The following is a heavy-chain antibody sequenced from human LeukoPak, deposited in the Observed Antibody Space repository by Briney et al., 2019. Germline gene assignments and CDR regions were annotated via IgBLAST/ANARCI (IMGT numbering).Heavy chain of an antibody. V-gene: IGHV3-33*01. CDR2: IWYDGSNK. CDR1: GFTFSSYG. D-gene: IGHD3-10*01. J-gene: IGHJ6*02. CDR3: ARDYGRSRDYGMDV. Sequence: GSLRPSCAASGFTFSSYGMHWVRQAPGKGLEWVAVIWYDGSNKYYADSVKGRFTISRDNSKNTLYLQMNSLRAEDTAVYFCARDYGRSRDYGMDVWGQGTTVTVSS.